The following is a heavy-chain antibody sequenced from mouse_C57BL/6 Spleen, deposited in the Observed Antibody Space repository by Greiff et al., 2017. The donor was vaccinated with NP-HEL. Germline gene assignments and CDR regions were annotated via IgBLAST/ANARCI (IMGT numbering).Heavy chain of an antibody. CDR1: GFTFSSYG. V-gene: IGHV5-6*02. CDR2: ISSGGSYT. Sequence: EVKLEESGGDLVKPGGSLKLSCAASGFTFSSYGMSWVRQTPDKRLEWVATISSGGSYTYYPDSVKGRFTISRDNAKNTLYLQMSSLKSEDTAMYYCARRGEEYFDYWGQGTTLTVSS. CDR3: ARRGEEYFDY. J-gene: IGHJ2*01.